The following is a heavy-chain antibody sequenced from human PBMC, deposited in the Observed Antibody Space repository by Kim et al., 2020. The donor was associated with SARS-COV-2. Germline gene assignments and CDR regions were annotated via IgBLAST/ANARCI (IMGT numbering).Heavy chain of an antibody. J-gene: IGHJ6*02. V-gene: IGHV3-30*18. Sequence: GGSLRLSCAASGFTFSSYGMHWVRQAPGKGLEWVAVISYDGSNKYYADSVKGRFTISRDNSKNTLYRQMNSLRAEDTAVYYCAKDPYSGSYSHSGCMDVWGQGTTVTVSS. CDR3: AKDPYSGSYSHSGCMDV. CDR2: ISYDGSNK. CDR1: GFTFSSYG. D-gene: IGHD1-26*01.